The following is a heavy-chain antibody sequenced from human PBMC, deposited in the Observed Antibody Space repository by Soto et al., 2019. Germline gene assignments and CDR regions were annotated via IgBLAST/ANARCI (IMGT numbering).Heavy chain of an antibody. D-gene: IGHD3-22*01. J-gene: IGHJ6*02. CDR3: ARALLSHSYDSGGYDSYFHAMDV. CDR1: GGTFSSLD. Sequence: QVQLVQSGAEVKKPGSSVKVSCKASGGTFSSLDINWVRQAPGQGLEWMGGIIPISETTNYAQIFQGRVSIVADISTSTAYMGLSRLRSEDTAVYYCARALLSHSYDSGGYDSYFHAMDVWGQGTPVTVSS. V-gene: IGHV1-69*06. CDR2: IIPISETT.